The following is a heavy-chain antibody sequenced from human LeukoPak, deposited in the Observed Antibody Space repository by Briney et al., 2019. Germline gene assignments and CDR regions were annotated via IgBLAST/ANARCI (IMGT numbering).Heavy chain of an antibody. V-gene: IGHV3-48*04. CDR1: GLTCSNYS. Sequence: GGSLRLSCAVSGLTCSNYSMNWVRQAPGKGLEWVSYISSSSSTILYADSVKGRFTISRENSKNTLYLQMNSLRAEDKPVYNCAREVGTLVRGVNYYLAHWAQGTLVTVSS. J-gene: IGHJ4*02. D-gene: IGHD3-10*01. CDR2: ISSSSSTI. CDR3: AREVGTLVRGVNYYLAH.